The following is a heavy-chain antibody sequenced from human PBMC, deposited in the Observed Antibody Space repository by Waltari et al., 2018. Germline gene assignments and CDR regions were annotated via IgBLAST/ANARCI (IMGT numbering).Heavy chain of an antibody. CDR2: INPNGDTL. CDR1: GLTFSRYD. V-gene: IGHV3-48*03. Sequence: EVELVESGGGLVQPGGSLRLSCAAPGLTFSRYDMNWVRQAPGKGLGLISDINPNGDTLYDADAGRGRFTISRDNAKKSLFLQMNSLRAEDTAIYYCAGWVTYTSDWHGSLAPWGQGTLVTVSS. D-gene: IGHD6-19*01. J-gene: IGHJ5*02. CDR3: AGWVTYTSDWHGSLAP.